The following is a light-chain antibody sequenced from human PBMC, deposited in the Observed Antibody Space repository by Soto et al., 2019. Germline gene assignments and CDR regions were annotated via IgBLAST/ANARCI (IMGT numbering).Light chain of an antibody. Sequence: QSVLTQPASVSGSPGQSITISCTGTSSDIGAYNYVSWYQQHPTKAPKLMIYEVNNRPSGVSNRFSGSKSGNTASLTISGLQVEDEADYYCCSYAGSSTFYVFGTGTKLTVL. CDR3: CSYAGSSTFYV. V-gene: IGLV2-14*01. CDR2: EVN. CDR1: SSDIGAYNY. J-gene: IGLJ1*01.